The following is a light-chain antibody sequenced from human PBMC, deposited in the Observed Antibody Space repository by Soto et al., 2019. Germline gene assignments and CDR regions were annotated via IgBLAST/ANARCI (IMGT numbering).Light chain of an antibody. J-gene: IGLJ2*01. CDR2: DVS. CDR1: SSDVGTYNY. CDR3: SSYASTSTLVV. V-gene: IGLV2-14*01. Sequence: QSALTQPASVSGSPGQSITISCTGTSSDVGTYNYVSWYQQHPDKAPKLIIYDVSTRPSGLSNRFSGSKSGNTASLTISGLQAEDEADYFCSSYASTSTLVVFGGGTKVTVL.